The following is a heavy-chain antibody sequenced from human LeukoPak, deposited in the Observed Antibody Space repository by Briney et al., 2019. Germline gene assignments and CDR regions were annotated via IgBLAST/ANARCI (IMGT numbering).Heavy chain of an antibody. Sequence: ASVKVSCKASGYTFTTFDINWVRQAPGQGLEWMGWVSPNSGITVYAQKFQDRVTITGDTSISTAYMELSSLRSEDTAVYYCARGSPGGGDVETWGQGTLVTVSS. J-gene: IGHJ4*02. V-gene: IGHV1-8*03. CDR1: GYTFTTFD. CDR2: VSPNSGIT. CDR3: ARGSPGGGDVET. D-gene: IGHD2-21*02.